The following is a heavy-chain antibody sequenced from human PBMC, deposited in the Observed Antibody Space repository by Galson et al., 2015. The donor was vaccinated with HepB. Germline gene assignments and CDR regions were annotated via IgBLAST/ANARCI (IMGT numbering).Heavy chain of an antibody. CDR1: GFTFSDYY. V-gene: IGHV3-11*06. CDR3: ARPIAATGPIDY. CDR2: ISSSSSYT. Sequence: SLRLSCAASGFTFSDYYMSWIRQAPGKGLEWVSYISSSSSYTNYADSVKGRFTISRDNAKNSLYLQMNSLRAEDTAVYYCARPIAATGPIDYWGQGTLVTVSS. D-gene: IGHD6-13*01. J-gene: IGHJ4*02.